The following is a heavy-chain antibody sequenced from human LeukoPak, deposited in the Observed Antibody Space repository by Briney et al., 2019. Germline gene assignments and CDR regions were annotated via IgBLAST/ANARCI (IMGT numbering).Heavy chain of an antibody. D-gene: IGHD4-23*01. CDR1: GFTVSSNY. CDR3: ARVNGGGY. J-gene: IGHJ4*02. Sequence: GGSLRLSCAAPGFTVSSNYMSWVRQAPGKGLEWVSVIYSGGSTYYADSVKGRFTISRDNSKNTQYLQMNSLRAEDTAVYYCARVNGGGYWGQGTLVTVSS. CDR2: IYSGGST. V-gene: IGHV3-66*01.